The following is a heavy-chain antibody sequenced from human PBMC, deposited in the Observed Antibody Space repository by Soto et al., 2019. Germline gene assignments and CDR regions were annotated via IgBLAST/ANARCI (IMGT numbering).Heavy chain of an antibody. V-gene: IGHV1-3*01. D-gene: IGHD5-12*01. CDR3: ARALIYSANWLDP. CDR1: VYSFTSYA. J-gene: IGHJ5*02. CDR2: INAGNNDT. Sequence: QVQLVQPGAEVKKSGASVKGSCKASVYSFTSYAMHWVRQAPGQGLEWMGRINAGNNDTKYSQKFQGRVTISSDTSANTAYMELSSLRSEDTAVYYCARALIYSANWLDPWGQGTLVTVSS.